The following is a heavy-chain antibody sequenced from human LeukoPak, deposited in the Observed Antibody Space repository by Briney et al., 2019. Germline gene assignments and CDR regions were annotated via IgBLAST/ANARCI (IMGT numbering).Heavy chain of an antibody. CDR3: ASTTVRGVP. CDR1: GFTFSSYW. CDR2: IKSDGSST. D-gene: IGHD3-10*01. V-gene: IGHV3-74*01. Sequence: GGSLRLSCAASGFTFSSYWMHWVRQAPGKGLVWVSRIKSDGSSTNYADSVKGRFTISRDNAKNTLYLQMNSLRAEDTAVYYCASTTVRGVPWGQGTLVTVSS. J-gene: IGHJ5*02.